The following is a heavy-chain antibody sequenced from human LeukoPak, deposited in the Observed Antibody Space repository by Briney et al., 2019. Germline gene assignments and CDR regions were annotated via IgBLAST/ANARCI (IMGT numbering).Heavy chain of an antibody. J-gene: IGHJ4*02. D-gene: IGHD3-22*01. Sequence: PSETLALTCTVSGGSISSGDYYWSWIRQPPGKGLGLIGYIYYSGSTYYNPSLKSRVTMSVDTSKNQFSLKLSSVTAADTAVYYCARVLHYYDSSGYHVYWGQGTLVTVSS. CDR2: IYYSGST. CDR3: ARVLHYYDSSGYHVY. CDR1: GGSISSGDYY. V-gene: IGHV4-30-4*01.